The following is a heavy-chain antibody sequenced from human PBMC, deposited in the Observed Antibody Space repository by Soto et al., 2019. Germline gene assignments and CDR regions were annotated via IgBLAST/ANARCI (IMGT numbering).Heavy chain of an antibody. CDR3: APGDISGYYYAY. CDR1: GFTFSSYS. Sequence: EVQLVESGGGLVKPGGSLRLSCAASGFTFSSYSMNWVRQAPGKGLEWVSSISSSSSYIYYADSVKGRFTISRDNAKNPLYLQMNSLIAEDTAVYYCAPGDISGYYYAYWGQGSLVTVSS. J-gene: IGHJ4*02. CDR2: ISSSSSYI. V-gene: IGHV3-21*01. D-gene: IGHD3-22*01.